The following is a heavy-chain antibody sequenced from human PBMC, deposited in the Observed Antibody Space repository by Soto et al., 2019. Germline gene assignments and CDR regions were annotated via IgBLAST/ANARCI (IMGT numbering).Heavy chain of an antibody. CDR1: GFSLTTRGVG. Sequence: QITLKESGPTLVKPTQTLTLTCTFSGFSLTTRGVGVGWIRQPPGKALECLALIYWDDDKRYSPSLQSRLSITKDTSKNQVVLTMNNVDPVNTATYYCAHIPNYYQYDWFDPWGQGTLVSVFS. CDR2: IYWDDDK. CDR3: AHIPNYYQYDWFDP. J-gene: IGHJ5*02. V-gene: IGHV2-5*02. D-gene: IGHD3-16*01.